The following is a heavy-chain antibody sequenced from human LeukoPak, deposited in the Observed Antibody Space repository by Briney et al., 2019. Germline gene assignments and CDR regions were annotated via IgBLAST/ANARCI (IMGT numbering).Heavy chain of an antibody. V-gene: IGHV3-21*01. J-gene: IGHJ5*01. CDR1: GITFSSYS. D-gene: IGHD3-10*01. CDR2: ISSSSSYI. CDR3: ARARRSGGITLIRGVKDRGWFDS. Sequence: PGGSLRLSCAASGITFSSYSMNWVRQAPGKGLEWFSSISSSSSYIYYADSVKGRFTISRDNSKNTLYLQMNSLRAEDTAVHYCARARRSGGITLIRGVKDRGWFDSWGQGTLVTVSS.